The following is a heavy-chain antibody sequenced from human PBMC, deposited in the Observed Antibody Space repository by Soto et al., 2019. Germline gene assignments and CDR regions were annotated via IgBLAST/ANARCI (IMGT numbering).Heavy chain of an antibody. CDR2: INGGNGDT. J-gene: IGHJ6*01. CDR1: GYTFTSFA. V-gene: IGHV1-3*01. Sequence: QVQLVQSGTEVKKPGASVKVSCKASGYTFTSFAMHWVRQAPGQRLEWMGWINGGNGDTRYSQKFRGRVTIARDTSASTAYMELSGLRFEDTSVYYCAGGLASYYGLDVWGQGTKVTVSS. CDR3: AGGLASYYGLDV.